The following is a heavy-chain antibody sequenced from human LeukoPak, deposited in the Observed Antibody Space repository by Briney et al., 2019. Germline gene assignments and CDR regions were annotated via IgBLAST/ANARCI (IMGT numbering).Heavy chain of an antibody. CDR2: INPDNGGT. CDR3: AREIRAFDV. V-gene: IGHV1-2*02. J-gene: IGHJ3*01. CDR1: GGTFSSYA. Sequence: ASVKVSCKASGGTFSSYAISWVRQAPGQGLEWMGGINPDNGGTKYAQKFQGRVTMTRDTSINTAYMELHALVSDDTAVYFCAREIRAFDVWGQGSLVTVSS.